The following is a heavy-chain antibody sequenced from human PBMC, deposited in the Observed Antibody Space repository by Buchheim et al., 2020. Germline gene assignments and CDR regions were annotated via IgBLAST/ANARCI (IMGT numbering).Heavy chain of an antibody. CDR2: ISYDGSNE. CDR3: ARDSEDYVWGSYRLDY. CDR1: GFTFSSFA. J-gene: IGHJ4*02. V-gene: IGHV3-30*01. D-gene: IGHD3-16*02. Sequence: QEQLVESGGGVVQPGRSLRLSCATSGFTFSSFAMHWVRQAPGKGLEWVAVISYDGSNEYYADSVKGRFTIFRDNSKNTLYLKMNSLKTEDTAVYYCARDSEDYVWGSYRLDYWGQGTL.